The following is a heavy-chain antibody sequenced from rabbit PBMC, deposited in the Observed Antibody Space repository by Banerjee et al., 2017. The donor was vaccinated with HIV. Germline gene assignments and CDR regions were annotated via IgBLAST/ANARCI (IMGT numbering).Heavy chain of an antibody. J-gene: IGHJ4*01. CDR2: IFAGSSSNT. Sequence: QEQLEESGGDLVKPEGSLTLTCTASGFSFSNKYVMCWVRQAPGKGLEWIACIFAGSSSNTYYASWAKGRFTISKTSSTTVTLQMTSLTAADTATYFCARDLAGVIGWNFNLWGPGTLVTVS. D-gene: IGHD4-1*01. CDR3: ARDLAGVIGWNFNL. V-gene: IGHV1S45*01. CDR1: GFSFSNKYV.